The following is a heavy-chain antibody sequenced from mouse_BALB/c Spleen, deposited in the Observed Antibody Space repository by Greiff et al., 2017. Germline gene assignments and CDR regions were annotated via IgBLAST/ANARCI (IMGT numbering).Heavy chain of an antibody. D-gene: IGHD2-4*01. V-gene: IGHV14-3*02. CDR1: GFNIKDTY. CDR3: ARDYDYDEDAMDY. CDR2: IDPANGNT. Sequence: VQLQQSGAELVKPGASVKLSCTASGFNIKDTYMHWVKQRPEQGLEWIGRIDPANGNTKYDPKFQGKATITADTSSNTAYLQLSSLTSEDTAVYYCARDYDYDEDAMDYWGQGTSVTVSS. J-gene: IGHJ4*01.